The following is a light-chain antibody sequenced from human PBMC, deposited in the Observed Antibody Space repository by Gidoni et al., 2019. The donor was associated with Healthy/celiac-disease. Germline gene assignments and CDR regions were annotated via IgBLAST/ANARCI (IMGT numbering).Light chain of an antibody. J-gene: IGLJ1*01. Sequence: QSALTQPASVSGSPGQSSTISCTGTSSDVGGYNYVSWYQQHPGKAPNLMIYDVSNRPSGVSNRFSGSKSGNTASLTISGLQAEDEADYYCSSYTSSSTRVFGTGTKVTVL. CDR2: DVS. V-gene: IGLV2-14*03. CDR3: SSYTSSSTRV. CDR1: SSDVGGYNY.